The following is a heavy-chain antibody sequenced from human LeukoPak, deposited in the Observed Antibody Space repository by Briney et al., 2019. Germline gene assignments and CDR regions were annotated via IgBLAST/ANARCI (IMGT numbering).Heavy chain of an antibody. CDR1: GGSIGTNY. CDR2: SSYSGSS. V-gene: IGHV4-59*01. Sequence: SETLSLTCSVSGGSIGTNYWSWIRQVPGKGLEWIGYSSYSGSSNYNPSLKSRVTISVDTSKTQFSLYLNSVTAADTAVYYCARSDAHHIHSSSWHFDYWGQGTLVTVSS. D-gene: IGHD6-13*01. J-gene: IGHJ4*02. CDR3: ARSDAHHIHSSSWHFDY.